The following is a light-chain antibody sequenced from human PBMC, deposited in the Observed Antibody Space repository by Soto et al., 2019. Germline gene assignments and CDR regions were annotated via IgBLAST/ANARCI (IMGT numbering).Light chain of an antibody. J-gene: IGLJ1*01. V-gene: IGLV2-23*01. Sequence: QSVLTQPASVTGSPGQSITISCTGTGNDVGTYNLFSWYQRHPGKAPKLLIYDNKKRPSGIPSRFSGSKSGNTASLTISGPQAEDEAEYSCCSYAGSSTYVFGTGTKVTVL. CDR1: GNDVGTYNL. CDR2: DNK. CDR3: CSYAGSSTYV.